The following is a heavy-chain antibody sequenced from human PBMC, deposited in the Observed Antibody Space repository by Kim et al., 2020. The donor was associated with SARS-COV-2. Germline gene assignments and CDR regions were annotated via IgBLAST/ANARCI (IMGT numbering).Heavy chain of an antibody. V-gene: IGHV3-30*04. Sequence: GGSLRLSCAASGFTFSSYAMHWVRQAPGKGLEWVAVISYDGSNKYYADSVKGRFTISRDNSKNTLYLQMNSLRAEDTAVYYCARPGSVAEGGYFQHWGQG. D-gene: IGHD6-19*01. CDR1: GFTFSSYA. CDR3: ARPGSVAEGGYFQH. CDR2: ISYDGSNK. J-gene: IGHJ1*01.